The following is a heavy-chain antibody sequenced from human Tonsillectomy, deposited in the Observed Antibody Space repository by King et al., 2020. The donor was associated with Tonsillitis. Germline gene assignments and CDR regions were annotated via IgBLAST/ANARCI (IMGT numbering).Heavy chain of an antibody. CDR2: ISGSGGST. V-gene: IGHV3-23*04. Sequence: VQLVESGGGLVQPGGSLRLSCTASTFTFSSYAMSWVRQAPGKGLEWVSGISGSGGSTFYGDSVKGRFTISRDNSKNTLYVQMNSLRAEDTALYYCAKDRAAMITPTGSMDVWGQGTTVTVSS. CDR1: TFTFSSYA. CDR3: AKDRAAMITPTGSMDV. D-gene: IGHD5-18*01. J-gene: IGHJ6*02.